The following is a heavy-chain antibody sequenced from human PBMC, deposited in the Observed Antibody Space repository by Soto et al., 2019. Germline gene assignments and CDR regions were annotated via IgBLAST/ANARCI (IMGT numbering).Heavy chain of an antibody. CDR3: ARERTGTTSMDV. J-gene: IGHJ6*02. Sequence: QVQLVQSGAEVKKPGASVKVSCKASGYTFTSYDINWVRQATGQGLEWMGWMNPNSGNTGYAQKFQGRVTMTRNTSRSTAYMELSSLRSEDTAVYYWARERTGTTSMDVWGQGTTVTVSS. CDR1: GYTFTSYD. CDR2: MNPNSGNT. V-gene: IGHV1-8*01. D-gene: IGHD1-1*01.